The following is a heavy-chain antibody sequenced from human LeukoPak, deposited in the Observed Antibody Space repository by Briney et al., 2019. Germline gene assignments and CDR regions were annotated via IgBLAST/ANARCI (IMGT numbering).Heavy chain of an antibody. CDR2: IYYSGST. CDR3: ARALGVHYYDSSGYYYFDY. J-gene: IGHJ4*02. D-gene: IGHD3-22*01. V-gene: IGHV4-59*01. Sequence: SETLSLTCTVSGGSISSYYWSWIRQPPGKGLEWIGYIYYSGSTNYNPSLKSRVTISVDTSKNQFSLKLSSVTAADTAVYYCARALGVHYYDSSGYYYFDYWGQGTLVTVSS. CDR1: GGSISSYY.